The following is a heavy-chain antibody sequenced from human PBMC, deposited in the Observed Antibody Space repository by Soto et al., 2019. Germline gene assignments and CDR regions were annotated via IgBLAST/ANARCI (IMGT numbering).Heavy chain of an antibody. CDR3: AKSSSGYYYYYGMDV. J-gene: IGHJ6*02. CDR2: ISGAGGST. Sequence: GGSLRLSCAASGFTFDDYAMHWVRQAPGKGLEWVSLISGAGGSTYYADSVKGRFTISRDNSKNSLYLQMNSLRTEDTALYYCAKSSSGYYYYYGMDVWGQGTTVTVSS. CDR1: GFTFDDYA. D-gene: IGHD3-22*01. V-gene: IGHV3-43*02.